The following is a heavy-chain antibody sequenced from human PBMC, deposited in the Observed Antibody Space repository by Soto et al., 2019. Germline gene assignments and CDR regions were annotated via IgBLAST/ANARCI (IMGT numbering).Heavy chain of an antibody. J-gene: IGHJ4*02. CDR2: ISYDGSNK. CDR1: GFTFSSYA. D-gene: IGHD3-22*01. CDR3: ARGSPNYYDSSGTIDY. V-gene: IGHV3-30-3*01. Sequence: GGSLRLSCAASGFTFSSYAMHWVRQAPGKGLEWVAVISYDGSNKYYADSVKGRFTISRDNSKNTLYLQMNSLRAEDTAVYYCARGSPNYYDSSGTIDYWGQGTLVTVSS.